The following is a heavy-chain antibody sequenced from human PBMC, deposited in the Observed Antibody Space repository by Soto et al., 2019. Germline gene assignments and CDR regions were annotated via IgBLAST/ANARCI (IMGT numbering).Heavy chain of an antibody. J-gene: IGHJ4*02. V-gene: IGHV3-23*01. CDR3: AKAGYSSGWYKGGGDY. CDR2: ISGSGGST. D-gene: IGHD6-19*01. Sequence: GGSLRLSCAASGFTFSSYAMSWVRQAPGKGLGWVSAISGSGGSTYYADSVKGRFTISRDNSKNTLYLQMNSLRAEDTAVYYCAKAGYSSGWYKGGGDYWGQGTLVTVSS. CDR1: GFTFSSYA.